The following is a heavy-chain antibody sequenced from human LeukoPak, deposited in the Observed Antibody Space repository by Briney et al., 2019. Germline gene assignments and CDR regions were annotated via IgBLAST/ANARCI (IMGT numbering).Heavy chain of an antibody. J-gene: IGHJ5*02. Sequence: GGSLRLSCAASGFTFGSYSMNWVRQAPGKGLEWVSSISSSSSYIYYADSVKGRFTISRDNAKNSLYLQINSLRAEDTAVYYCARVPSIAVAGTFDPWGQGTLVTVSS. V-gene: IGHV3-21*01. D-gene: IGHD6-19*01. CDR1: GFTFGSYS. CDR2: ISSSSSYI. CDR3: ARVPSIAVAGTFDP.